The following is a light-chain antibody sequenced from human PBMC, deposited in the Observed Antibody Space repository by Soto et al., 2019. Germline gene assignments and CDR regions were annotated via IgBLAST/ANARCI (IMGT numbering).Light chain of an antibody. CDR1: TSTIGNNY. CDR3: GTWDSSRSPGRAV. V-gene: IGLV1-51*01. J-gene: IGLJ3*02. Sequence: QPVLTQPPSVSAAPGQRVTISCSGTTSTIGNNYVSWYQQFPGTAPRLLIYDDNKRPSGIPDRFSGSKSGTSATLGITGLQTGDEADYYCGTWDSSRSPGRAVFGGGTKLTVL. CDR2: DDN.